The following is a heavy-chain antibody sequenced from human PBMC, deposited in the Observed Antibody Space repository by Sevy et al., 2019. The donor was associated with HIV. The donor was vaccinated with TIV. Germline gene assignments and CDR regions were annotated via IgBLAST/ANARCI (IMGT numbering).Heavy chain of an antibody. CDR1: GGSVNNYY. CDR2: IHDNGRT. D-gene: IGHD6-19*01. CDR3: ARIPDISGWPFDI. V-gene: IGHV4-59*02. Sequence: SETLSLICTVSGGSVNNYYWTWIRQSPGEGLEWIAYIHDNGRTKYNPSLKSRVSISVDMSKNQFSLKLTSVTAADTAVYYCARIPDISGWPFDIWGQGALVTVSS. J-gene: IGHJ4*02.